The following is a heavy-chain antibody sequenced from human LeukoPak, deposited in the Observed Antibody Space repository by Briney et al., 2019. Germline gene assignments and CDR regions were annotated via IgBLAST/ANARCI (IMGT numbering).Heavy chain of an antibody. J-gene: IGHJ4*02. D-gene: IGHD5-18*01. CDR1: GFTFSSYS. CDR3: ARDTAMALDY. Sequence: PGGSLRLSCAASGFTFSSYSMNWVRQAPGKGLEWVSSISSSSSYIYYADSVKGRFTISRDNAKNSLYLQMNSLRAEDTAVYYCARDTAMALDYWGQGTLATVSS. CDR2: ISSSSSYI. V-gene: IGHV3-21*01.